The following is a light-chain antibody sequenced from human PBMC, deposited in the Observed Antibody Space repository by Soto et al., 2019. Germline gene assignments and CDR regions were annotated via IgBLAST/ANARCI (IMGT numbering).Light chain of an antibody. Sequence: EIVMTQSPATLSVSPGERATLSCRASQSVSSNLAWYQQKPGQAPRLLIYGASTRATGIPASLSGSGSGTEFTLTISSLQSEDFAVYYCQLYNNWPRTFGPGTKVDIK. CDR2: GAS. CDR1: QSVSSN. V-gene: IGKV3-15*01. J-gene: IGKJ3*01. CDR3: QLYNNWPRT.